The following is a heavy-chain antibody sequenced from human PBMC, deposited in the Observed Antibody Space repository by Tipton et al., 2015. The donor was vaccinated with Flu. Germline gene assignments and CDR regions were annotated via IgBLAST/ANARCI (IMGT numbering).Heavy chain of an antibody. Sequence: GSLRLSCVASGFTFSSYAMSWVRQVPGKGLEWVSVISGSGGSTYYADSVKGRFTISRDGSKNTLALQMNSLTTEDTAIYYCAREPAPIGSPKSDAFEVWGQGTRVTVSS. V-gene: IGHV3-23*01. CDR3: AREPAPIGSPKSDAFEV. J-gene: IGHJ3*01. CDR2: ISGSGGST. D-gene: IGHD3-10*01. CDR1: GFTFSSYA.